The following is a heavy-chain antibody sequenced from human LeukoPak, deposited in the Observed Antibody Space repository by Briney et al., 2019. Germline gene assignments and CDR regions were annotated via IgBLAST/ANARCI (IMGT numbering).Heavy chain of an antibody. D-gene: IGHD3-10*01. V-gene: IGHV3-7*04. CDR3: ARVWFGELLYLDY. Sequence: GGSLRLSCAASGFTFSSYWMSWVRQAPGKGLEWVANIKQDGSEKYYVDSVKGRFTISRDNAKNSLYLQMNSLRAEDTAVYYCARVWFGELLYLDYWGQGTLVTVSS. J-gene: IGHJ4*02. CDR1: GFTFSSYW. CDR2: IKQDGSEK.